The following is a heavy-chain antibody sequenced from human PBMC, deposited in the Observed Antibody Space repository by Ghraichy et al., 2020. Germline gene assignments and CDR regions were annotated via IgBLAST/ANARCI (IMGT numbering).Heavy chain of an antibody. CDR3: AKDYKTGWTNWFDP. J-gene: IGHJ5*02. CDR2: MRLDETEG. Sequence: GGSLRLSCAVSGFTFSEYGMHWVRQAPGRGLEWVAFMRLDETEGYYGDSVRGRLTISRDNSKNTLYLQMNSLRAEDTAVYYCAKDYKTGWTNWFDPWGQGTLVTVSS. D-gene: IGHD6-19*01. CDR1: GFTFSEYG. V-gene: IGHV3-30*02.